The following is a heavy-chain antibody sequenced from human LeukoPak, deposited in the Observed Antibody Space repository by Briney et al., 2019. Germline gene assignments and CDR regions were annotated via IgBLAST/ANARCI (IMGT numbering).Heavy chain of an antibody. Sequence: GGPLRLSCAASGFAFSVYAMSWVRQAPGKGLEWVSGINWNGGSTGYGDSVKGRFTISRDNAKNSLYLQMNSLRAEDTALYYCARARSGYYSSFDYWGQGTLVTVSS. CDR2: INWNGGST. D-gene: IGHD3-22*01. J-gene: IGHJ4*02. V-gene: IGHV3-20*04. CDR1: GFAFSVYA. CDR3: ARARSGYYSSFDY.